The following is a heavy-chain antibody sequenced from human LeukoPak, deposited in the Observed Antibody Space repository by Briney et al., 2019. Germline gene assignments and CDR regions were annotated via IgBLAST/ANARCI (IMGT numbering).Heavy chain of an antibody. Sequence: SETLSLTCAVYSGSFSGYSWSWIRQPPGKGLEWIGEINHSGSINYNPSVRSRVTISEDTSKNQFSLKMNSVTAADTAVYYCARQERGYSYGYQGGAFDIWGQGTMVTVSS. CDR2: INHSGSI. CDR3: ARQERGYSYGYQGGAFDI. V-gene: IGHV4-34*01. J-gene: IGHJ3*02. D-gene: IGHD5-18*01. CDR1: SGSFSGYS.